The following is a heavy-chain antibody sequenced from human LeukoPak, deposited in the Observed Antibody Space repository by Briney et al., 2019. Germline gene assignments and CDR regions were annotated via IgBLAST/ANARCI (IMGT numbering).Heavy chain of an antibody. CDR2: IYHSGST. CDR1: GGSISSSFW. Sequence: SETLSLTCAVSGGSISSSFWWSWVRQPPGKGLEWIGEIYHSGSTNYNPSLKSRVTISVDTSKNQFSLKLSSVTAADTAVYYCARSRNLFWRTMVRGVIKGTYYMDVWGKGTTVTVSS. J-gene: IGHJ6*03. CDR3: ARSRNLFWRTMVRGVIKGTYYMDV. D-gene: IGHD3-10*01. V-gene: IGHV4-4*02.